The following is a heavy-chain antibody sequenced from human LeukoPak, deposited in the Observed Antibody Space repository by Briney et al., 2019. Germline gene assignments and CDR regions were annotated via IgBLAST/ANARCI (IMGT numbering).Heavy chain of an antibody. CDR3: ARAILFTGSEYYFDY. Sequence: PGGSLRLSCAASRFAVNDNYMGWVRQAPGKGLEWVSLIYSGGDTFYADSVKGRFTVSRDNSKNTIYLQMDSLGPDDTATYFCARAILFTGSEYYFDYWGQGTLVTVSS. CDR2: IYSGGDT. D-gene: IGHD3-9*01. J-gene: IGHJ4*02. V-gene: IGHV3-53*01. CDR1: RFAVNDNY.